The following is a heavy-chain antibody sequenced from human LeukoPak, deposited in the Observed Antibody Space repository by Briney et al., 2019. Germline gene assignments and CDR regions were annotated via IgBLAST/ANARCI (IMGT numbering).Heavy chain of an antibody. J-gene: IGHJ5*02. V-gene: IGHV3-23*01. CDR1: GFTFNNYA. Sequence: GGSLRLSCVASGFTFNNYAMHWVRQAPGKGLEWVSAISGSGGSTYYADSVKGRFTISRDNSKNTLYLQMNSLRAEDTAVYYCAKDTDDVITMVRGNWFDPWGQGTLVTVSS. D-gene: IGHD3-10*01. CDR2: ISGSGGST. CDR3: AKDTDDVITMVRGNWFDP.